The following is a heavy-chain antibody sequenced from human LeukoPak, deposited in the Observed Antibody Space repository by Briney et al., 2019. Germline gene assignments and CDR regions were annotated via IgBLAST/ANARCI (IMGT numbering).Heavy chain of an antibody. Sequence: PGGSLRLSCAASGFTFNDFGMTWVRQAPGKGLKWASTISGGGGGGKYYADSVKGRFTISSDNSKDTLYLQMNNLRAEDTAVYYCARDGSAYSYYFDYWGQGTLVTVSS. D-gene: IGHD3-22*01. CDR3: ARDGSAYSYYFDY. CDR1: GFTFNDFG. J-gene: IGHJ4*02. V-gene: IGHV3-23*01. CDR2: ISGGGGGGK.